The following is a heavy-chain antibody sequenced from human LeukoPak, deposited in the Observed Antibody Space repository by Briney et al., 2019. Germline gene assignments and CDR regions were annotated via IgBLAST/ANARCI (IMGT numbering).Heavy chain of an antibody. D-gene: IGHD6-19*01. CDR2: IFHSGST. V-gene: IGHV4-4*02. CDR3: ARHTGSGWYYSFDY. CDR1: GGSISSNNW. J-gene: IGHJ4*02. Sequence: SETLSLTCAVSGGSISSNNWWSWVRQPPGKGLEWIGEIFHSGSTYYNPSLRSRVTISVDTSKNQFSLKLSSVTAADTAVYYCARHTGSGWYYSFDYWGQGTLVTVSS.